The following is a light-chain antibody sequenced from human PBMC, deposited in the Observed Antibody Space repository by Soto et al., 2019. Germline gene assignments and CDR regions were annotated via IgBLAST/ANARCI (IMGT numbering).Light chain of an antibody. Sequence: QSALTQPASVSGSPGQSITISCTGTSSDVGTYNLVSWYQQHPGKAPKLMIYEGSKRPSGVPDRFSGSKSGNTASLTVSGLQAEDEADYYCSSYGGSNNLLFGGGTKLTVL. CDR1: SSDVGTYNL. CDR2: EGS. J-gene: IGLJ2*01. V-gene: IGLV2-14*02. CDR3: SSYGGSNNLL.